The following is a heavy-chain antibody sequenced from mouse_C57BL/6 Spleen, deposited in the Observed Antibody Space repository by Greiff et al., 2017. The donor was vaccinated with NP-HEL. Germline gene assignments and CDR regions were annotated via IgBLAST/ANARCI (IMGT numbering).Heavy chain of an antibody. CDR3: ARRGNWGFDY. CDR2: IYPGSGNT. CDR1: GYTFTDYY. V-gene: IGHV1-76*01. Sequence: QVQLQQSGAELVRPGASVKLSCKASGYTFTDYYINWVKQRPGQGLEWIARIYPGSGNTYYNEKFKGKATLTAEKSSSTAYMQRSSLTSEDSAVYFCARRGNWGFDYWGQGTTLTVSS. J-gene: IGHJ2*01. D-gene: IGHD4-1*01.